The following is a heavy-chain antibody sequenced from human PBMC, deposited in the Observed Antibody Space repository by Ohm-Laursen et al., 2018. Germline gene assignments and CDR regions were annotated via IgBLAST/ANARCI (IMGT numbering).Heavy chain of an antibody. J-gene: IGHJ6*02. D-gene: IGHD4-23*01. Sequence: ASVKVSCKASGYTFTSYYMHWVRQAPGQGLEWMGIINPSGGSTSYAQKFQGRVTMTRDTSTSTAYMELSSLRSEDTAVYYCAGCTVVTPCYYYGMDVWGQGTTVTVSS. CDR1: GYTFTSYY. CDR3: AGCTVVTPCYYYGMDV. CDR2: INPSGGST. V-gene: IGHV1-46*01.